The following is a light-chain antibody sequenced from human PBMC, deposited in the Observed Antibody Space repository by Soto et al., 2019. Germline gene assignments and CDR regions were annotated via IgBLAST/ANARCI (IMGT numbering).Light chain of an antibody. V-gene: IGLV1-47*01. CDR3: ATCDDDLTVL. J-gene: IGLJ2*01. CDR1: SSNIGRHD. CDR2: RDN. Sequence: QSVLTQPPSASGAPGQRVTISCSGSSSNIGRHDVYWYQHLPGTAPRVLIYRDNHRSSGVPDRFSGSKSGTSASLAISGLQSEDEAEYFCATCDDDLTVLFGGGTKLTVL.